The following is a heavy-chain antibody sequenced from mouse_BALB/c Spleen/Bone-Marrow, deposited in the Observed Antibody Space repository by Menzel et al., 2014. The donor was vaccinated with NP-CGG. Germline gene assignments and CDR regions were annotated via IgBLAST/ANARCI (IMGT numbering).Heavy chain of an antibody. Sequence: EVKLVESGGGLVQPGGSRKLSCSASGFSFSSFGMHWVRQAPEKGLEWVAYISSGSITIFYADTVKGRFTISRGNPKNTLFLQMTSLRSEDTAMYYCTRGGNWEDFDYWGQGTTLTVSS. CDR1: GFSFSSFG. CDR2: ISSGSITI. V-gene: IGHV5-17*02. J-gene: IGHJ2*01. CDR3: TRGGNWEDFDY. D-gene: IGHD4-1*01.